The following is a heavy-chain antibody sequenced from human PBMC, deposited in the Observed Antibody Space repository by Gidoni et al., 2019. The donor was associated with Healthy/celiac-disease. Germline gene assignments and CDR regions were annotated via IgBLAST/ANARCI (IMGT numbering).Heavy chain of an antibody. CDR2: ISSSSSYI. CDR3: ASARSDY. V-gene: IGHV3-21*01. J-gene: IGHJ4*02. Sequence: EVQLVESGGGLVKPGGSLRPPGAASGFTFSSYSMNWVRQAPGKGLEWVSSISSSSSYIYYADSVKGRFTISRDNAKNSLYLQMNSLRAEDTAVYYCASARSDYWGQGTLVTVSS. CDR1: GFTFSSYS.